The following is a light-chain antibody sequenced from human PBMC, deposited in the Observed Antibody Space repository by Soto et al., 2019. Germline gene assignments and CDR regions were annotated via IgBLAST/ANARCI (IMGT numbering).Light chain of an antibody. Sequence: DIQMTQSPTTLSASVGDRITITCWASQSISSWLAWYQQKPGKAPKLLIYDASSLESGVPSRFSGSGSGTEFTLTISSLQPDDFATYYCQKYNSYLWTFGQGTKVEIK. CDR2: DAS. V-gene: IGKV1-5*01. CDR3: QKYNSYLWT. CDR1: QSISSW. J-gene: IGKJ1*01.